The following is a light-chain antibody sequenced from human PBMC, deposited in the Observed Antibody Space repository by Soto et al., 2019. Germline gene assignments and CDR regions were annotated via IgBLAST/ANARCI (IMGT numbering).Light chain of an antibody. Sequence: DIQITLPPSTRSTSEGHRVTIPCRASQSISTWLAWYQQKPNKAPRLLINAASNLQSGVPSRFRGSGSETDFTLTITSLQPEDFATYYCQQSYTTPRTFGQGTKVDIK. V-gene: IGKV1-39*01. CDR1: QSISTW. CDR2: AAS. CDR3: QQSYTTPRT. J-gene: IGKJ1*01.